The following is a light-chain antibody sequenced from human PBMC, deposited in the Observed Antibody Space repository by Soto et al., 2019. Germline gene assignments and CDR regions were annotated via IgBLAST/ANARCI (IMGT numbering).Light chain of an antibody. V-gene: IGKV3-15*01. CDR2: GAS. CDR1: QIVSSN. J-gene: IGKJ2*01. CDR3: QQYNNWPPYT. Sequence: EKVMTQSPATLSVSPGERATLSCRASQIVSSNLAWYQQKPGQVPRLLIYGASTRATGIPARFSGSGSGTEFTLTISSLQSEDFAVYYCQQYNNWPPYTFGQGTKVDIK.